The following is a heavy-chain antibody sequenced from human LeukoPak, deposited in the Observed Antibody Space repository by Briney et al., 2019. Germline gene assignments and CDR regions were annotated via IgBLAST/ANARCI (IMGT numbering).Heavy chain of an antibody. CDR1: GYTFTSYV. J-gene: IGHJ6*03. D-gene: IGHD1-26*01. Sequence: ASVKVSCKASGYTFTSYVMHWVRQAPGQRLEWMGWINAGNGNTKYSQEFQGRVTITRDTSASTAYMELSSLRSEDTAVYYCARGVGATISYYHYYIDVWGKGTTVTVSS. CDR3: ARGVGATISYYHYYIDV. CDR2: INAGNGNT. V-gene: IGHV1-3*03.